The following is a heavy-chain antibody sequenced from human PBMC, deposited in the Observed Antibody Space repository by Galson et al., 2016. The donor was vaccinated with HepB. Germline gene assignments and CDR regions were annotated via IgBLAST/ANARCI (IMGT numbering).Heavy chain of an antibody. CDR1: GFTFSGYS. CDR2: ISYDGSDK. Sequence: SLRLSCAASGFTFSGYSVHWVRQAPGKGLEWVALISYDGSDKYYADSVKGRFTISRDNSKTTLYLQMTSLRPEDTAVYYCARNQGTPGRYYFDYWGQGTLVTVSS. J-gene: IGHJ4*02. D-gene: IGHD1-14*01. CDR3: ARNQGTPGRYYFDY. V-gene: IGHV3-30-3*01.